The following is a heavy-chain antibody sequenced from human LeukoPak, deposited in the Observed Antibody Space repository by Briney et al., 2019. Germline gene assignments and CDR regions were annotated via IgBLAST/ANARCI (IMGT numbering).Heavy chain of an antibody. D-gene: IGHD2-15*01. CDR2: INPNSGGT. CDR3: ASDIVVVVAATRDY. J-gene: IGHJ4*02. Sequence: EASVKVSCKASGYTFTGYYMHWVRQAPGQGLEWMGRINPNSGGTNYAQKFQGRVTMTRDTSISTAYMELSRLRSDDTAVYYCASDIVVVVAATRDYWGQGTLVPVSS. CDR1: GYTFTGYY. V-gene: IGHV1-2*06.